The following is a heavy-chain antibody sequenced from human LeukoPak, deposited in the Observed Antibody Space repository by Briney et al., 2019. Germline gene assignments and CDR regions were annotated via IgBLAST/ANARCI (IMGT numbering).Heavy chain of an antibody. CDR3: ARYDDAFDI. J-gene: IGHJ3*02. CDR1: GGSVNSDY. D-gene: IGHD3-16*01. CDR2: TYYSGST. V-gene: IGHV4-59*02. Sequence: PSETLSLTCTGSGGSVNSDYWNWIQQPPGKGVEWIGYTYYSGSTNYNPSLRGRVTISVDTSKNQFSLKLNSVTAADTAVYYCARYDDAFDIWGQGTMVTVSS.